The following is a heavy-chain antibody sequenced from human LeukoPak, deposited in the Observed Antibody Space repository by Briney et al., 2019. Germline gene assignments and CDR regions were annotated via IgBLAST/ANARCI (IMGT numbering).Heavy chain of an antibody. CDR1: GYTFTGYY. V-gene: IGHV1-2*02. CDR3: ASSMSSYYDSSGYEAAFDI. CDR2: INPNSGGT. Sequence: ASVKVSCKASGYTFTGYYMHWVRQAPGQGLEWMGWINPNSGGTNYAQKFQGRVTMTRDTSISTAYMELSRLRSDDTAVHYCASSMSSYYDSSGYEAAFDIWGQGTMVTVSS. D-gene: IGHD3-22*01. J-gene: IGHJ3*02.